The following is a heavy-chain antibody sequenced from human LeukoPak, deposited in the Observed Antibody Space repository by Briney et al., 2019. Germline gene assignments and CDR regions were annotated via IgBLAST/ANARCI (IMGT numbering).Heavy chain of an antibody. CDR1: GGSFSGYY. V-gene: IGHV4-34*01. CDR3: ARAVDSSSWYWAFDI. CDR2: INHSGST. J-gene: IGHJ3*02. Sequence: MPSETLSLTCAVYGGSFSGYYWSWIRQPPGKGLEWIGEINHSGSTNYNPSLKSRVTISVDTSKNQFSLKLSSVTAADTAVYYCARAVDSSSWYWAFDIWGQGTMVTVSS. D-gene: IGHD6-13*01.